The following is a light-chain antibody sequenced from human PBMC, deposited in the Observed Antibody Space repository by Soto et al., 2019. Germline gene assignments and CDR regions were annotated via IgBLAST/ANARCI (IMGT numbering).Light chain of an antibody. CDR2: GAS. V-gene: IGKV3-15*01. CDR1: QSVDIN. CDR3: QQYKNWPRT. J-gene: IGKJ1*01. Sequence: EIGLTQSPGNLYLSPGERVTLCCMASQSVDINLALYQQKPGQAPRLVIYGASTRATDMPGTFSGSGSGTEFTLTISSLQSEDFGVYYCQQYKNWPRTFGQGGKVDIK.